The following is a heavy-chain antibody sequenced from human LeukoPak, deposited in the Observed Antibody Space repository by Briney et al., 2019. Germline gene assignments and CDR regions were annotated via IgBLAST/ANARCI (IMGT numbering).Heavy chain of an antibody. D-gene: IGHD3-22*01. CDR3: ARVDDSSVIDY. J-gene: IGHJ4*02. CDR2: IYYSGST. Sequence: SETLSLTYTVSGGSISDYYWSWIRQPPGKGLEWIGHIYYSGSTNYNPSLKSRITISVDTSKNQFSLKLSSVTAADTAVYYCARVDDSSVIDYWGQGTLVTVSS. CDR1: GGSISDYY. V-gene: IGHV4-59*01.